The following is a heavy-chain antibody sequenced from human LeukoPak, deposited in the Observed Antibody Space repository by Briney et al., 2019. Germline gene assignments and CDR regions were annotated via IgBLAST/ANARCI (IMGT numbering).Heavy chain of an antibody. CDR3: ARDGRRITIFGVVIPLQH. CDR1: GFTFSSYS. D-gene: IGHD3-3*01. J-gene: IGHJ1*01. V-gene: IGHV3-21*01. CDR2: ISSSSSYI. Sequence: GGSLRLSCAASGFTFSSYSMNWVRQAPGKGLEWVSSISSSSSYIYYADSVKGRFTISRDNAKNSLYLQMNGLRAEDTAVYYCARDGRRITIFGVVIPLQHWGQGTLVTVSS.